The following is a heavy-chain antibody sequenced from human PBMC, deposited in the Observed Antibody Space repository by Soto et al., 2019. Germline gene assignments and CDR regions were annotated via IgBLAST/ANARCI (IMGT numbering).Heavy chain of an antibody. J-gene: IGHJ6*03. CDR1: GCSISNFD. D-gene: IGHD3-9*01. Sequence: PSETLSLTCTVSGCSISNFDWSWIRQPPGKGLEWIGYVYYTGSTSYNPSLKRRVTFSADSSRGQFSLRLNSVTAADTAVYYCARTVLGPDLLADSFVDYYYYMDVWGQGTTVTVSS. V-gene: IGHV4-59*08. CDR2: VYYTGST. CDR3: ARTVLGPDLLADSFVDYYYYMDV.